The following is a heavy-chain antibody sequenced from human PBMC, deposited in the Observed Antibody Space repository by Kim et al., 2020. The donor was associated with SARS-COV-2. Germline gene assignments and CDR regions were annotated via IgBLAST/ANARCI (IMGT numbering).Heavy chain of an antibody. CDR2: IYYSGST. CDR1: GGSISSSSYY. CDR3: ASGIYYYDSSGYSMYYFDY. Sequence: SETLSLTCTVSGGSISSSSYYWGWIRQPPGKGLEWIGSIYYSGSTYYNPSLKSRVTISVDTSKNQFSLKLSSVTAADTAVYYCASGIYYYDSSGYSMYYFDYWGQGTLVTVSS. D-gene: IGHD3-22*01. V-gene: IGHV4-39*07. J-gene: IGHJ4*02.